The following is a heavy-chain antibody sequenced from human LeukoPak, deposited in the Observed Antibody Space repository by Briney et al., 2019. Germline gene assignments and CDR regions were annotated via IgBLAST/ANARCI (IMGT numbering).Heavy chain of an antibody. D-gene: IGHD6-6*01. V-gene: IGHV1-8*03. J-gene: IGHJ6*03. CDR1: GYTFTNYD. CDR2: MNPKSNNR. Sequence: ASVKVSCKTSGYTFTNYDVNWVRQATGQGLEWMGWMNPKSNNRGYAQKFQGRVTITTDTSISTAYMELSRLRSDDTAVYYCARDLHTDEYSSSPFYMDVWGKGTTVTVSS. CDR3: ARDLHTDEYSSSPFYMDV.